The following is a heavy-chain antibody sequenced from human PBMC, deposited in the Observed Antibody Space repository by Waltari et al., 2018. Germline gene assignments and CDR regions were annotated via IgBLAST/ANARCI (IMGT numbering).Heavy chain of an antibody. CDR1: DYSRNINYY. D-gene: IGHD6-19*01. V-gene: IGHV4-38-2*01. Sequence: QVQLQESGPGLVKPSEPLSLTCAVTDYSRNINYYWGWIRQPPGKGLAWIGSIYHSGSPYYNPSHKSRVTISVDTSKDHFSLQLSSLTATDTAVYYCATGSSSGWFDYWGQGSLVIVSS. CDR3: ATGSSSGWFDY. J-gene: IGHJ5*01. CDR2: IYHSGSP.